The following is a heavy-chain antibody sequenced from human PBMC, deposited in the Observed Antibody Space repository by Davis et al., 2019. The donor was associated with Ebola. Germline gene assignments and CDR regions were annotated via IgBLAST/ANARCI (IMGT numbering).Heavy chain of an antibody. D-gene: IGHD2-15*01. CDR2: INNDGTDT. V-gene: IGHV3-74*01. CDR3: AKGLGIRYYGMDV. Sequence: HTGGSLRLSCAASGFTFSSYWMHWVRQAPGKGLVWVSRINNDGTDTSYADSVKGRFTISRDNAKNTLYLQMNSLIAEDTAVYYCAKGLGIRYYGMDVWGQGTTVTVSS. J-gene: IGHJ6*02. CDR1: GFTFSSYW.